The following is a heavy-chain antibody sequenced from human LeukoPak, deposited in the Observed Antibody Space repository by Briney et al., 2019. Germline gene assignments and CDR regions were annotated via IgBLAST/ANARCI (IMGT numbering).Heavy chain of an antibody. CDR2: IIPILGIA. D-gene: IGHD3-10*01. Sequence: SVKVSCKASGGTFSSYAISWVRQAPGQGLEWRGRIIPILGIANYAQKFQGRVTITADKSTSTAYMELSSLRSEDTAVYYCARDSMVRGAYGMDVWGQGTTVTVSS. CDR3: ARDSMVRGAYGMDV. CDR1: GGTFSSYA. J-gene: IGHJ6*02. V-gene: IGHV1-69*04.